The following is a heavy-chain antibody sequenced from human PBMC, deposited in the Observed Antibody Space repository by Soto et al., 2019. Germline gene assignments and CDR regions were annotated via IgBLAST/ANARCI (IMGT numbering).Heavy chain of an antibody. Sequence: SETLSLTCTVSGGSISSGDYYWSWIRQPPGKGLEWIGYIYYSGSTYYNPSLKSRVTISVDTSKNQFSLKLSSVTDADTTVYYCGSRYSSSSPGTDYWGQGTLVTVSS. V-gene: IGHV4-30-4*08. J-gene: IGHJ4*02. CDR2: IYYSGST. D-gene: IGHD6-6*01. CDR1: GGSISSGDYY. CDR3: GSRYSSSSPGTDY.